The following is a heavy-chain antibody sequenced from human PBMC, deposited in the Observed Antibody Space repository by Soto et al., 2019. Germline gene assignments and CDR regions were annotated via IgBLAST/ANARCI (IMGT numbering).Heavy chain of an antibody. CDR2: MHYTGCT. CDR1: GDSVTSHY. V-gene: IGHV4-59*02. Sequence: PSETLSLTCSFSGDSVTSHYLTWIRQSPEKGLEWIGYMHYTGCTYYNPSLKSRVTISVDTSKNHFSLKLSSVTAADTAVYYFARGGHYYDSSGYRTYFDYWGQGTLVTVSS. J-gene: IGHJ4*02. D-gene: IGHD3-22*01. CDR3: ARGGHYYDSSGYRTYFDY.